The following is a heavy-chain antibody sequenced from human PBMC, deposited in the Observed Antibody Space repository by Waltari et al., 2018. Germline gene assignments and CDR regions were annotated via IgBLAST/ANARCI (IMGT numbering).Heavy chain of an antibody. Sequence: QVQLVESGGGVVQPGRSLRLSCAASGFTFSSYGMHWVRQAPGKGLEWVAVIGYDGSNKYYADSVKGRFTSSRDNSKNTLYLQMNSLRAEDTAVYYCAREAVAGTTFDYWGQGTLVTVSS. CDR1: GFTFSSYG. D-gene: IGHD6-19*01. V-gene: IGHV3-33*01. CDR2: IGYDGSNK. J-gene: IGHJ4*02. CDR3: AREAVAGTTFDY.